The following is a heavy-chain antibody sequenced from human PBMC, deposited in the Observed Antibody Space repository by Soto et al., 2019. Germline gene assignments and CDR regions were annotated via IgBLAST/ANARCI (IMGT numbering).Heavy chain of an antibody. CDR3: ARVSRCGSTDCFHHGPFDY. D-gene: IGHD2-2*01. V-gene: IGHV1-18*01. CDR2: ISAYNGNT. J-gene: IGHJ4*02. CDR1: GYTFTSYP. Sequence: QLVQFGAEVRKPGASVKVSCKASGYTFTSYPINWVRQAPGQGLEWMGWISAYNGNTNYVQKFQGRVTMTTDTSTSTAYMELRSLRSDDTAVYYCARVSRCGSTDCFHHGPFDYWGQGTLVTVSS.